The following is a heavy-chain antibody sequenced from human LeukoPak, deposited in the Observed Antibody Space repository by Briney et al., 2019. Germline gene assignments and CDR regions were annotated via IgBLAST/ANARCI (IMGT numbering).Heavy chain of an antibody. V-gene: IGHV6-1*01. D-gene: IGHD3-22*01. CDR1: GDSVSSKSAA. CDR3: ARTYDGANDF. Sequence: SQTLSLTCAISGDSVSSKSAAWNWIRQSPSRGLEWLGRTYFRSKWYSEYAVSVKSRITIKPDTSKNQFSLQLNSVTPEDTAVYYCARTYDGANDFWGQGTLVTVSS. CDR2: TYFRSKWYS. J-gene: IGHJ4*02.